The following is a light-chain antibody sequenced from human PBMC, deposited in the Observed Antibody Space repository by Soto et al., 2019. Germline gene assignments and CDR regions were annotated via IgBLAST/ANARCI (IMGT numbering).Light chain of an antibody. CDR1: QSVSSN. J-gene: IGKJ5*01. CDR2: GAS. V-gene: IGKV3-15*01. Sequence: EIQMTQSPSTLSVSLGDRATISCRASQSVSSNLAWYQQKPGQAPRLLIYGASTRATGIPARFSGSGSGTEFTLTISSLQSEDFAVYYCQQYNNCHPITFGQGTRVEIK. CDR3: QQYNNCHPIT.